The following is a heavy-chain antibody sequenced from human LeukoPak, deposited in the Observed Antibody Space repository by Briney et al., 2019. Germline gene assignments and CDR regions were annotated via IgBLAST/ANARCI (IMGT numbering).Heavy chain of an antibody. Sequence: GASVKVSCKASGGTFSSYAISWVRQAPGKGLEWMGGFDVEDGEIIYAQKFQGRVTMTEDTSTDTAYMEPSSLRSEDTAVYYCATNRQIMILGVVIMPAFDIWGQGTMVTVSS. CDR3: ATNRQIMILGVVIMPAFDI. CDR2: FDVEDGEI. D-gene: IGHD3-3*01. J-gene: IGHJ3*02. CDR1: GGTFSSYA. V-gene: IGHV1-24*01.